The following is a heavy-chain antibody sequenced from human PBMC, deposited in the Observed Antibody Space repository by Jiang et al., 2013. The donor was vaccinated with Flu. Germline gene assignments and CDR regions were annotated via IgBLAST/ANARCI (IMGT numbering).Heavy chain of an antibody. D-gene: IGHD3-22*01. V-gene: IGHV3-48*03. Sequence: VESGGGLVQPGGSLRLSCAASGFTFSSYEMNWVRQAPGKGLEWVSYISSSGSTIYYADSVKGRFTISRDNAKNSLYLQMNSLRAEDTAVYYCAREGRYDSSGYFLPIDYWGQGTLVTVSS. J-gene: IGHJ4*02. CDR2: ISSSGSTI. CDR3: AREGRYDSSGYFLPIDY. CDR1: GFTFSSYE.